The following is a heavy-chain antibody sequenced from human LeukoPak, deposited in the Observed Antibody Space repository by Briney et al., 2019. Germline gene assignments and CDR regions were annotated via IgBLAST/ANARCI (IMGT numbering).Heavy chain of an antibody. D-gene: IGHD3-9*01. CDR1: GYTFTSYG. Sequence: ASVKVSCKASGYTFTSYGISWVRQAPGQGLEWMGIINPSGGSTSYAQKFQGRVTMTRDMSTSTVYMELSSLRSEDTAVYYCARATSYYNLLTGLAHDRSGEPSYYFDYWGQGTQVTVSS. CDR2: INPSGGST. J-gene: IGHJ4*02. CDR3: ARATSYYNLLTGLAHDRSGEPSYYFDY. V-gene: IGHV1-46*01.